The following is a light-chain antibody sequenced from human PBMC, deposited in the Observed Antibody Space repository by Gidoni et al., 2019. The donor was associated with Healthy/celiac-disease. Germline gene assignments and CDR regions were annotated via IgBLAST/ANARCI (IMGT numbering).Light chain of an antibody. V-gene: IGKV1-39*01. CDR1: QSISSY. J-gene: IGKJ1*01. CDR2: AAS. CDR3: QQSYSTLWT. Sequence: DTQMTQSPSSLSASGGDRVTITCRASQSISSYLNWYQQKPGKAPKLLIYAASSLQSGVPSRFSGSGSGTDFTLTISSLQPEDFATYYCQQSYSTLWTFGQGTKVEIK.